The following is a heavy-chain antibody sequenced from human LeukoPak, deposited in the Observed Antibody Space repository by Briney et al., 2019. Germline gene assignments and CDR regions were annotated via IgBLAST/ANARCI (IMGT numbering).Heavy chain of an antibody. CDR2: ISSSSSYI. CDR1: GFTFSSYT. Sequence: PGGSLRLSCAVSGFTFSSYTMNWVRQAPGKGLEWVSSISSSSSYIYYADSVKGRFTISRDNAKNSLYLQMNSLRAEDTAVYYCASPGSGYYYYYYMDVWGKGTTVTVSS. CDR3: ASPGSGYYYYYYMDV. D-gene: IGHD3-10*01. V-gene: IGHV3-21*01. J-gene: IGHJ6*03.